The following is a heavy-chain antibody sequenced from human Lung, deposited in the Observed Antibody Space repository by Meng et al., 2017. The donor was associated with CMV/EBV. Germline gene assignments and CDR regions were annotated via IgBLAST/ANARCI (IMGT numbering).Heavy chain of an antibody. CDR3: ARDVTPYSYGSIVRNWFDP. CDR2: ISYDGSKK. D-gene: IGHD5-18*01. Sequence: GGSLRLSCAASGFTFSTYAMHWVRQAPGKGLEWVAVISYDGSKKYYADTVKGRFTISRDNSKNTLYPQMSSLRAEDTAIYYCARDVTPYSYGSIVRNWFDPWGQGTLVTVSS. V-gene: IGHV3-30-3*01. CDR1: GFTFSTYA. J-gene: IGHJ5*02.